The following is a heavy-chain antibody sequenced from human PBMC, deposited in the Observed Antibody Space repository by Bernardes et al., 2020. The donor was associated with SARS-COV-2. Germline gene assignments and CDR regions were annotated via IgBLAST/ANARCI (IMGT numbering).Heavy chain of an antibody. CDR3: AADYAAGY. J-gene: IGHJ4*02. D-gene: IGHD4-17*01. Sequence: GGSLRLSRAASRFTFSSYWMNWVRQAPGKGLEWVANINQHGGAKYYVDSVKGRFTISRDNAKNSLYLQMNSLRAEDTAVYYCAADYAAGYWGQGTLVTVSS. V-gene: IGHV3-7*01. CDR2: INQHGGAK. CDR1: RFTFSSYW.